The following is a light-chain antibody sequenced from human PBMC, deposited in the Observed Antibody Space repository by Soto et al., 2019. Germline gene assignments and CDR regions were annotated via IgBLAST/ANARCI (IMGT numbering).Light chain of an antibody. CDR1: QNIDRY. J-gene: IGKJ2*01. CDR2: AAT. V-gene: IGKV1-39*01. Sequence: DIQMTQSPSSLSASVGDRVTITCRASQNIDRYLNWYKQQPGKTPKLLIHAATSLHSGVPSRFSGSGSGTDFTLTISSLQPEDFATYYCQQSYSFPYTFGQGTKLESK. CDR3: QQSYSFPYT.